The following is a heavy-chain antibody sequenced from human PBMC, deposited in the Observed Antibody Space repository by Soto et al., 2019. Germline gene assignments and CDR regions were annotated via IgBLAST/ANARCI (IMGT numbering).Heavy chain of an antibody. D-gene: IGHD6-19*01. CDR2: ISYDGSNK. V-gene: IGHV3-30*18. CDR3: AKNPSRALPGFHY. CDR1: GFTFSSYG. J-gene: IGHJ4*01. Sequence: GWSLRLSCAASGFTFSSYGMHWVRQAPGKGLEWVAVISYDGSNKYYADSVKGRFTISRDISKNTLYLQMNSLRAEDTAVYYCAKNPSRALPGFHYCGHGTLVTVSA.